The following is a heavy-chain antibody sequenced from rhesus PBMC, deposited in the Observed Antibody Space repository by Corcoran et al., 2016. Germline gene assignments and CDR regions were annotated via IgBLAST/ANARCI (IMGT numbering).Heavy chain of an antibody. CDR2: NSGSSGST. Sequence: QVQLQESGPGLVKPSETLSLTCAVSGYSISSGYYWGWIRQPPGKGLEYIGYNSGSSGSTYYNPSLKSRVTISKDTSKNQFSLKLSSVTAADTAVYYCARTPGNRFDVWGPGVLVTVSS. J-gene: IGHJ5-1*01. D-gene: IGHD2-39*01. CDR3: ARTPGNRFDV. V-gene: IGHV4-99*01. CDR1: GYSISSGYY.